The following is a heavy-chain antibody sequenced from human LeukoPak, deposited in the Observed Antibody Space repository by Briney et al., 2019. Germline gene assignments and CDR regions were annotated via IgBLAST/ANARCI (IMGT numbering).Heavy chain of an antibody. V-gene: IGHV4-39*07. CDR1: GGSISSGGYY. CDR2: INHSGST. Sequence: SETLSLTCTVSGGSISSGGYYWSWIRQPPGKGLEWIGEINHSGSTNYNPSLKSRVTISVDTSKNQFSLKLSSVTAADTAVYYCARGRSSSWLVFWGQGTLVTVSS. J-gene: IGHJ4*02. D-gene: IGHD6-13*01. CDR3: ARGRSSSWLVF.